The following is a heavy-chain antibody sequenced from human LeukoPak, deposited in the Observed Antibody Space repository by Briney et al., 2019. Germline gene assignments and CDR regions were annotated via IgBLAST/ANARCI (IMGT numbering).Heavy chain of an antibody. CDR1: GGSISSNY. Sequence: SETLSLTCTVSGGSISSNYWSWIRQPPGKGLEWIGYIYYSGSTNYNPSLKSRVTISVDNSKNQFSLRLNSVTAADTAVYYCARGTNSGSYRNWFDPWGQGTLVTVSS. V-gene: IGHV4-59*01. J-gene: IGHJ5*02. CDR3: ARGTNSGSYRNWFDP. CDR2: IYYSGST. D-gene: IGHD1-26*01.